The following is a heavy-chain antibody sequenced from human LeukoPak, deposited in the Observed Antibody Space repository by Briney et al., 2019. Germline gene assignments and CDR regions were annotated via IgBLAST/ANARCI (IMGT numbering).Heavy chain of an antibody. D-gene: IGHD2-21*02. V-gene: IGHV1-46*01. CDR3: ARGGGEKAADCGGDCYYY. CDR2: INPSGGST. CDR1: GYTFTSYY. Sequence: VASVTVSCTASGYTFTSYYMHWVRQAPGQGLEWMGIINPSGGSTSYAQKFQGRVTMTRDTSTSTVYMELSSLRSEDTAVYYCARGGGEKAADCGGDCYYYWGQGTLVTVSS. J-gene: IGHJ4*02.